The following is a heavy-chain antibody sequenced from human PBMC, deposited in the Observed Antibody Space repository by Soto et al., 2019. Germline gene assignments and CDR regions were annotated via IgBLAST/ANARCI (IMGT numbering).Heavy chain of an antibody. Sequence: PSETLSLTCTVSGGSISSYYWSWIRQPPGKGLEWIGYIYYSGSTNYNPSLKSRVTISVDTSKNQFSLKLSSVTAADTAVYYCARAWGGPFDYWGQGTLVTVSS. CDR1: GGSISSYY. CDR2: IYYSGST. D-gene: IGHD3-16*01. CDR3: ARAWGGPFDY. V-gene: IGHV4-59*12. J-gene: IGHJ4*02.